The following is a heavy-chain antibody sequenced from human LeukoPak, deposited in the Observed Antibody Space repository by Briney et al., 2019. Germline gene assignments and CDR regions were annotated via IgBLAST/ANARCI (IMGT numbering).Heavy chain of an antibody. D-gene: IGHD5-12*01. CDR2: IWYDGSNK. V-gene: IGHV3-33*01. CDR1: GFTFSSYG. Sequence: GGSLRLSCAASGFTFSSYGMHWVRQAPGKGLGWVAVIWYDGSNKYYADSVKGRFTISRDNSKNTLYLQMNSLRAEDTAVYYCARDIVATIDYFDYWGQGTLVTVSS. CDR3: ARDIVATIDYFDY. J-gene: IGHJ4*02.